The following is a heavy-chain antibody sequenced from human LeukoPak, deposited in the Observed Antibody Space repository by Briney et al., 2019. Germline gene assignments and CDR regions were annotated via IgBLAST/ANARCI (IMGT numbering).Heavy chain of an antibody. J-gene: IGHJ4*02. D-gene: IGHD7-27*01. Sequence: SETLSLTCAVSGGSISSSFWWGWVRQPPGKGLEWIGEIYHDGGTNYNPSLKGRVTISVDLSKNQFSLNVNSLTATDTAVYYCARATGDFDYWGQGTLVTVSS. CDR3: ARATGDFDY. V-gene: IGHV4-4*02. CDR1: GGSISSSFW. CDR2: IYHDGGT.